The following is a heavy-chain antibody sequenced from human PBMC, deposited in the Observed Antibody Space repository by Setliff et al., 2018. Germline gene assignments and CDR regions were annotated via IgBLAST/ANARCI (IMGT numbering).Heavy chain of an antibody. CDR2: INTNTGNP. CDR1: GYTFTTYA. D-gene: IGHD5-12*01. CDR3: ARASRYGTIRYRGDYYMDV. V-gene: IGHV7-4-1*02. J-gene: IGHJ6*03. Sequence: GASVKVSCKASGYTFTTYAIGWMRQAPGQGPEWMGWINTNTGNPSYAQGFTGRFVFSLDTSVSTAYLQISSLKGEGTGVYYCARASRYGTIRYRGDYYMDVWGKGTTVTVSS.